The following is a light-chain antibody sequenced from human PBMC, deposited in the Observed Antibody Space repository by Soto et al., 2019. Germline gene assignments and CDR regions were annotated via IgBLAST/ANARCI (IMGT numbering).Light chain of an antibody. CDR1: SSDVGGYNY. V-gene: IGLV2-14*01. J-gene: IGLJ1*01. CDR2: EVS. CDR3: SSYTSSSTRV. Sequence: QSTLTQPASVSGSPGQSITISCTGTSSDVGGYNYVSWYQQHPGKVPKLIIYEVSNRPSGVSNRFSGSKSGNTASLTISGLQAVDEGDYYCSSYTSSSTRVFGTGTKVTVL.